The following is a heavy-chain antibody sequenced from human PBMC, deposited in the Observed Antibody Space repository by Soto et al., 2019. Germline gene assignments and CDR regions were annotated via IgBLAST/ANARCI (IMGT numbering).Heavy chain of an antibody. CDR2: IIPFFGTA. V-gene: IGHV1-69*13. J-gene: IGHJ4*02. CDR1: GGTFSTFG. D-gene: IGHD4-17*01. Sequence: SVKVSCKASGGTFSTFGISWVRQAPGQGLEWMGGIIPFFGTARYSQKFEDRITITADESTNTVYMDLRSLTSEDTAIYYCAKSAPMDAGDKYYYDFWGQGALVTVSS. CDR3: AKSAPMDAGDKYYYDF.